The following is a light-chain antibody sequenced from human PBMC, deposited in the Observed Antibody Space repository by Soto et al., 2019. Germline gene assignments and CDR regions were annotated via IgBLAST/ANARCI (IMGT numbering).Light chain of an antibody. CDR1: QSVSSSY. CDR2: GAS. V-gene: IGKV3D-20*02. Sequence: EIGMTQSPGTLSLSPGERGTLSCRASQSVSSSYLAWYQQKRGQAPRLLIYGASSRAAGIPARFSGSGSGTDFTLTISSLEPEDFAVYYCQQRSNWPPTFGQGTRLEI. CDR3: QQRSNWPPT. J-gene: IGKJ5*01.